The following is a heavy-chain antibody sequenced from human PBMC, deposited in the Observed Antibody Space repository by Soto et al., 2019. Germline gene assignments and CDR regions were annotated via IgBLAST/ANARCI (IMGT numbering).Heavy chain of an antibody. CDR2: MTPDIGDT. Sequence: QVQLVQSGAEVRKPGASVKVSCKASGHTLASYDINWVRQATGQGLEWMGWMTPDIGDTGYAQKFQGRVTMTWDTSITTAYMELGSLRSDDTAVYYGARYPMYGWVDTWGQGTLVTVSS. CDR1: GHTLASYD. CDR3: ARYPMYGWVDT. V-gene: IGHV1-8*01. D-gene: IGHD2-8*01. J-gene: IGHJ5*02.